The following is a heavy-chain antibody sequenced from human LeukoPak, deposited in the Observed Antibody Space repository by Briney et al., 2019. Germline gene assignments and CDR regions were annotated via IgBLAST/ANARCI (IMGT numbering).Heavy chain of an antibody. Sequence: PGGSLRLSCAASGFTFSSYGMHWVRQAPGKGLEWVAFIRYDGSNKYYADSVKGRFTISRDNSKSTLYLQMNSLRAEDTAVYYCAKDSGSGSYYYYYGMDVWGQGTTVTVSS. CDR3: AKDSGSGSYYYYYGMDV. CDR1: GFTFSSYG. J-gene: IGHJ6*02. CDR2: IRYDGSNK. D-gene: IGHD3-10*01. V-gene: IGHV3-30*02.